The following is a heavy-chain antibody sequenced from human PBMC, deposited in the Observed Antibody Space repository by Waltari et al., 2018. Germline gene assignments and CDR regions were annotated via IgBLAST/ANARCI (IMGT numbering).Heavy chain of an antibody. Sequence: EVQLVESGGGLVQPGGSLRLSCAASGMTFTTYSMNWVRQAPGKGLEWISYVSGDSGYIYYADSVRGRFTISRDNVQNSMYLQMNNLRADDTAVYYCAGIRRGFWFFDLWGRGTLVTVSS. J-gene: IGHJ2*01. CDR3: AGIRRGFWFFDL. D-gene: IGHD3-10*01. CDR1: GMTFTTYS. CDR2: VSGDSGYI. V-gene: IGHV3-48*04.